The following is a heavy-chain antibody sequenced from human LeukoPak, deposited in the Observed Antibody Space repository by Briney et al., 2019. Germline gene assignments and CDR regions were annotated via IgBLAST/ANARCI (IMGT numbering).Heavy chain of an antibody. CDR2: ISGGGGST. CDR1: GFTFSNYA. CDR3: AKARFTVTNYFDY. Sequence: PGGSLRLSCAASGFTFSNYAMSWVRQAPGKGLEWVSAISGGGGSTYYADSVKGRFTISRDNSKNTLYLQMDSLRGEDTAVYYCAKARFTVTNYFDYWGQGTLVTVSS. J-gene: IGHJ4*02. D-gene: IGHD4-11*01. V-gene: IGHV3-23*01.